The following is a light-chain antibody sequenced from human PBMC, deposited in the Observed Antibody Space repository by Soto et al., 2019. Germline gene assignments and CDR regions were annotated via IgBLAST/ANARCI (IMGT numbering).Light chain of an antibody. Sequence: EVVLTQSPGTLSLSPGERATLSCRASQSVSSGYLGWYQQKPGQAPRLLIYGASSRATGIPERFSGSGSGTDFNLTISRLEPDDFAVYFCQQYNYSPWSFGKGTKVEIK. CDR2: GAS. J-gene: IGKJ1*01. CDR3: QQYNYSPWS. CDR1: QSVSSGY. V-gene: IGKV3-20*01.